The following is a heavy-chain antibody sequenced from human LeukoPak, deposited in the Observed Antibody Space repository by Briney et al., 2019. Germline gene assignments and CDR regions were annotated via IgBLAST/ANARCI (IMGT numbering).Heavy chain of an antibody. CDR3: TRVGYIDEGIDY. D-gene: IGHD5-24*01. Sequence: GGSLRLSCVASGLPFSSYWMTWVRQAPGKGLEWVANIKQDGSKKSYVDSVKGRFTISRDNAKNSLYLQMNSLRAEDTAIYYCTRVGYIDEGIDYWGQGTLVTVSS. J-gene: IGHJ4*02. CDR1: GLPFSSYW. CDR2: IKQDGSKK. V-gene: IGHV3-7*04.